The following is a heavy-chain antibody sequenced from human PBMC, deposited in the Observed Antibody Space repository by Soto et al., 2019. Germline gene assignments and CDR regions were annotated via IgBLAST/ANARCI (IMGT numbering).Heavy chain of an antibody. Sequence: GASVKVSCKSSGGTFSTYTITCVRQAPGQGLEWMGRIIPIIGIINYAQKFQGRVTITADKFTGTAYMELTRLRSDDTAVYYCARSLLGDYYDSDGLDNWGQGTLVTVS. D-gene: IGHD3-22*01. CDR3: ARSLLGDYYDSDGLDN. CDR2: IIPIIGII. J-gene: IGHJ4*02. V-gene: IGHV1-69*02. CDR1: GGTFSTYT.